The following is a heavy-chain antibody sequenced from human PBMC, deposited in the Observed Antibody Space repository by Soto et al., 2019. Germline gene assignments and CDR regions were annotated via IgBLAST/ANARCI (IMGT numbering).Heavy chain of an antibody. V-gene: IGHV4-4*02. CDR2: VYQSGST. D-gene: IGHD1-26*01. CDR1: GGSISSSNW. J-gene: IGHJ4*02. CDR3: ARGQEGSGRCFDY. Sequence: SETLSLTCAVSGGSISSSNWWSWVRQPPGKGLEWIGEVYQSGSTNYKPSLKSRVTISLDKSKNRYSLMLSSVTAADTAVYYRARGQEGSGRCFDYWGQGTLVTV.